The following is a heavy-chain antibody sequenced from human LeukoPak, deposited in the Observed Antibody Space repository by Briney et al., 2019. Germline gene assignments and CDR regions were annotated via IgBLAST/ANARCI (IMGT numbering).Heavy chain of an antibody. CDR1: GFTFSSYA. J-gene: IGHJ4*02. Sequence: GGSLRLSCAASGFTFSSYAMHWVRQAPGKGLEWVAVISYDGSNKYYADSVKGRFTISRDNSKNTLYLQMNSLRAEDTAVYYCARGPRGYSYEPVGYWGQGTLVTVSS. CDR2: ISYDGSNK. CDR3: ARGPRGYSYEPVGY. D-gene: IGHD5-18*01. V-gene: IGHV3-30-3*01.